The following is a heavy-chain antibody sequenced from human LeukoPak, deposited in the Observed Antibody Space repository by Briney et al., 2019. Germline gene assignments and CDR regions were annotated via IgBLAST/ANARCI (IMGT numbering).Heavy chain of an antibody. V-gene: IGHV1-69*05. J-gene: IGHJ2*01. CDR1: GGTFSSYA. D-gene: IGHD6-6*01. CDR2: IVPIFGTA. CDR3: ARDRPYSSSSWWYFDL. Sequence: SVKVSCKASGGTFSSYAISWVRQAPGQGLEWMGGIVPIFGTANYAQKFQGRVTITTDESTSTAYMELSSLRSEDTAVYYCARDRPYSSSSWWYFDLWGRGTLVTVSS.